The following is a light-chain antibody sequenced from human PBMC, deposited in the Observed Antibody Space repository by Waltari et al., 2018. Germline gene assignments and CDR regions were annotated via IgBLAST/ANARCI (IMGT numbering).Light chain of an antibody. CDR2: VNSDGSH. CDR3: QTGGHGTWV. CDR1: SGPSSNI. V-gene: IGLV4-69*01. J-gene: IGLJ3*02. Sequence: QLVLTQSPSASASLGASVKLTCTLSSGPSSNIIAWLQQKPKKGPRFLMKVNSDGSHSKGDEIPDRFSGSSSGAERYLTISSLQSEDEADYYCQTGGHGTWVFGGGTKLTVL.